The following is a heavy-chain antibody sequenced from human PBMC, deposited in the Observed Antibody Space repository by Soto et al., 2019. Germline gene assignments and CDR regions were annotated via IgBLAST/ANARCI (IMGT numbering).Heavy chain of an antibody. Sequence: EVQLVESGGALVQPGGSLRLSCVASGFTFSDYCMTWVRQAPGKGLEWVANMKADGSEKNYVDSVKGRFTISRDNAHNSLSLQMNSLTAEDTGIYYCARGRAVAVWGQGTLVIVSS. J-gene: IGHJ4*02. CDR3: ARGRAVAV. D-gene: IGHD6-19*01. CDR1: GFTFSDYC. V-gene: IGHV3-7*02. CDR2: MKADGSEK.